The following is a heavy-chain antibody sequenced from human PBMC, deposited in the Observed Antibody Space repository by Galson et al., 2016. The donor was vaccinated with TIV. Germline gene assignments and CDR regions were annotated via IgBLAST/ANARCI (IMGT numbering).Heavy chain of an antibody. CDR3: ARVQWGSSLVHYYYHLDV. CDR2: INHWGST. Sequence: SWVRQAPGKGLEWMGEINHWGSTNYNPSLKSRVTVSIDTSKNQFSLRLTSLTAADTAVYYCARVQWGSSLVHYYYHLDVWGKGITVTVSS. J-gene: IGHJ6*03. D-gene: IGHD6-6*01. V-gene: IGHV4-34*01.